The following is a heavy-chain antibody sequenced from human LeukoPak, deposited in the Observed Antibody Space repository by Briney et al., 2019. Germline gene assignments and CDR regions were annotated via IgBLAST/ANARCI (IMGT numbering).Heavy chain of an antibody. CDR3: ARGGGLDV. V-gene: IGHV3-7*03. J-gene: IGHJ6*02. CDR1: GFTFSSYW. CDR2: INHNGNVN. Sequence: GSLRLSCAASGFTFSSYWMNWARQAPGKGLEWVASINHNGNVNYYVDSVKGRFAISRDNAKNSLYLQMSNLRAEDTAVYFCARGGGLDVWGQGATVTVSS. D-gene: IGHD3-16*01.